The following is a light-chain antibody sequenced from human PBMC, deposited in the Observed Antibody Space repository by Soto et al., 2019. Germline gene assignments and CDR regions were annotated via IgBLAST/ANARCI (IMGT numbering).Light chain of an antibody. V-gene: IGKV3-20*01. Sequence: EIVLTQSPGTLSLSPGERATLSCRASETLSSSFLAWYQQKPGQAPRLLIYGASSRAAGIPDRFSGSGSGTDFTLTISRLEREDSAVYYCQQYGGSPMYTFGRGTKLEIK. CDR2: GAS. CDR1: ETLSSSF. CDR3: QQYGGSPMYT. J-gene: IGKJ2*01.